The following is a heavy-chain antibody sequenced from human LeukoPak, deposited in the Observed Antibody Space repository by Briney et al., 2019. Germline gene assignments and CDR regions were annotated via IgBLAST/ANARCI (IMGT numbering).Heavy chain of an antibody. Sequence: ASVKVSCKASGYTFTSYGISWVRQAPGQGLEWMRWITAYNGNTNYAQKLQGRVTMTTDTSTSTAYMELRSLRSDDTAVYYCARNPEYCSSTSCYPNWFDPWGQGTLVTVSS. V-gene: IGHV1-18*01. CDR1: GYTFTSYG. CDR3: ARNPEYCSSTSCYPNWFDP. D-gene: IGHD2-2*01. CDR2: ITAYNGNT. J-gene: IGHJ5*02.